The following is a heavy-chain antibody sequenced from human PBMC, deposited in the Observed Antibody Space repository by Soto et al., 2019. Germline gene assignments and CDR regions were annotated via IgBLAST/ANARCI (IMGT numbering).Heavy chain of an antibody. V-gene: IGHV4-34*01. Sequence: QVQLQQWGAGLLKPSETLSLTCAVYGGSFSGYYWSWIRQPPGKGLEWMGEINHSGSTNYNPSLKRQGTISLEPSQIQFSLKLSSVTAADTAVYYSARGGEPRYYDYIWGSYRNYYYRDVWGKGTTVTVSS. D-gene: IGHD3-16*02. J-gene: IGHJ6*03. CDR3: ARGGEPRYYDYIWGSYRNYYYRDV. CDR2: INHSGST. CDR1: GGSFSGYY.